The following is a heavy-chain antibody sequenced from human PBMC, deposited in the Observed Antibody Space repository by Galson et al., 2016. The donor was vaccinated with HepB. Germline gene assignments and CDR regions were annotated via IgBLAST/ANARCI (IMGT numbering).Heavy chain of an antibody. CDR2: INPNSGDT. V-gene: IGHV1-2*02. CDR1: GYTFSGSY. CDR3: ARGHSTRKNWYRSAFDI. D-gene: IGHD6-13*01. J-gene: IGHJ3*02. Sequence: SVKVSCKASGYTFSGSYVHWVQQVPGQGLEWMGWINPNSGDTTYAQTFQGRVTLTRDTSISTAFLDLSGLRSDDTAVYYCARGHSTRKNWYRSAFDIWGQGTMVIVSS.